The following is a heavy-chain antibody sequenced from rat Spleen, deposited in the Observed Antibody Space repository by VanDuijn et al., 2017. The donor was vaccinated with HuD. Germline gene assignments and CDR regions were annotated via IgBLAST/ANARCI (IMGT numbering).Heavy chain of an antibody. D-gene: IGHD1-4*01. Sequence: EVQLVESGGGLVQPGRSLKLSCAASGFTFSNYGRAWVRQAPTKGLDWVATLSYDGTTTYYRDSVNGRFTISRDVAKSPLFLQMDSLRSEDTATYYCARRHFGYTDYFDYWGQGVMVTVSS. J-gene: IGHJ2*01. CDR3: ARRHFGYTDYFDY. V-gene: IGHV5-29*01. CDR1: GFTFSNYG. CDR2: LSYDGTTT.